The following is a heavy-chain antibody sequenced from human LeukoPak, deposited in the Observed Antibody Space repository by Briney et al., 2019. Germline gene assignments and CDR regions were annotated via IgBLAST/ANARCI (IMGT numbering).Heavy chain of an antibody. CDR3: ARRRAYCNSDFLSGAPTLVY. Sequence: SETLSLTCTVSGGSISSGSYYWSWIRHPAGKGLEWIGRIYTSGSTNYNPSLKSRVTISVDTSKNQSSLKLSSVTAADTAVYYCARRRAYCNSDFLSGAPTLVYWGQGTLVTVSS. D-gene: IGHD3-3*01. V-gene: IGHV4-61*02. CDR2: IYTSGST. J-gene: IGHJ4*02. CDR1: GGSISSGSYY.